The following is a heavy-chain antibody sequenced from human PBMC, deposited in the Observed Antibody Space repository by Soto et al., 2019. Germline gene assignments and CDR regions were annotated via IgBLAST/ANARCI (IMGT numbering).Heavy chain of an antibody. J-gene: IGHJ4*02. Sequence: PGGSLRLSWAASGFTFTNYLMTWVRQAPGKGLEWVSSIDKSGGDTYYADSVKGRFTISRDNSKNTLYLQMNGLRAEDTALYYCQKDTYSNSCYYWGKGTLFTASS. CDR2: IDKSGGDT. V-gene: IGHV3-23*05. CDR3: QKDTYSNSCYY. CDR1: GFTFTNYL. D-gene: IGHD5-12*01.